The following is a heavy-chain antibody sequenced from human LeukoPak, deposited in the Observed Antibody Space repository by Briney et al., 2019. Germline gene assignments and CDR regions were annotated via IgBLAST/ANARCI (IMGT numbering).Heavy chain of an antibody. D-gene: IGHD1-26*01. CDR2: IYTSGST. CDR3: ARDRGIYSMSGSYYGGGPNWFDP. Sequence: SETLSLTCTVSGGSISSYYWSWIRQPAGKGLEWIGRIYTSGSTNYNPSLQSRVTMSVDTSKNRFSLKLSSVTAADTAVYYCARDRGIYSMSGSYYGGGPNWFDPWGQGTLVTVSS. CDR1: GGSISSYY. J-gene: IGHJ5*02. V-gene: IGHV4-4*07.